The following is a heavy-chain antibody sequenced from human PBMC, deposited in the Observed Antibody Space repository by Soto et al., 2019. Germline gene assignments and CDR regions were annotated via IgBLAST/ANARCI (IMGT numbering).Heavy chain of an antibody. Sequence: GGALRLSCAASGFTFSRYIMNWVRQSPGQGLEWVSYISSSSSSIIYYADSVKGRFTISRDNAKNSLYLQMNSLRDEDTAVYYCARDGSSGYYYSDYWGQGTLVTVSS. D-gene: IGHD3-22*01. CDR1: GFTFSRYI. CDR2: ISSSSSSII. CDR3: ARDGSSGYYYSDY. J-gene: IGHJ4*02. V-gene: IGHV3-48*02.